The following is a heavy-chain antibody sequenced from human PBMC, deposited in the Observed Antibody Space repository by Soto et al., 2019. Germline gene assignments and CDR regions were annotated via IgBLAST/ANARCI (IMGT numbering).Heavy chain of an antibody. D-gene: IGHD3-9*01. Sequence: SVKVSCKASGGTFSSYAISWARQAPGQGLEWMGGIIPIFGTANYAQKFQGRVTITADESTSTAYMELSSLRSEDTAVYYCARQLRYFDWLLPGYYYYYGMDVWGQGTTVTVSS. V-gene: IGHV1-69*13. CDR3: ARQLRYFDWLLPGYYYYYGMDV. CDR2: IIPIFGTA. J-gene: IGHJ6*02. CDR1: GGTFSSYA.